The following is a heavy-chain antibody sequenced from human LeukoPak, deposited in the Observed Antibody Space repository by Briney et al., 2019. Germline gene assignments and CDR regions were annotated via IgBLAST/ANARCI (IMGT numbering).Heavy chain of an antibody. CDR1: GFTFGDYA. Sequence: GGSLRLSCTASGFTFGDYAMSWFRQAPGKGLEWVGFIRSKAYGGTTEYAASVKGRFTISRDDSKSIAYLQMNSLKTEDTAVYYCTRAAVITFGGVIDPFDYWGQGTLVTVSS. J-gene: IGHJ4*02. V-gene: IGHV3-49*03. CDR3: TRAAVITFGGVIDPFDY. D-gene: IGHD3-16*02. CDR2: IRSKAYGGTT.